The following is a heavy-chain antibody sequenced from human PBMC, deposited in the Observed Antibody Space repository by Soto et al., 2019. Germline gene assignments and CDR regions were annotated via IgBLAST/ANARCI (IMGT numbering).Heavy chain of an antibody. CDR1: GGSISSNNW. CDR3: ARSTVTEDY. D-gene: IGHD4-17*01. Sequence: QVQLQESGPGLVKPSGTLSLTCAVSGGSISSNNWWSWVRQPPGKGLEWIGEIYHSGSTNYNPSLXXRXTXXVDKSKSPFSLKLSSVTAADTAVYYCARSTVTEDYWGQGTLVTVSS. J-gene: IGHJ4*02. CDR2: IYHSGST. V-gene: IGHV4-4*02.